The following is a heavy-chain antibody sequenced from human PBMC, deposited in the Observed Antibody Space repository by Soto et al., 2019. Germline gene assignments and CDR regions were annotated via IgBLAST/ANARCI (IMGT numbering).Heavy chain of an antibody. D-gene: IGHD3-10*01. CDR2: IYFSGST. V-gene: IGHV4-30-4*01. Sequence: SETLSLTCTVSGGSISSGNFYWSWIRQPPGKGLEWIGYIYFSGSTSYSPSLKSRLTISLNTSNNQFSLKLTSVTAADTAVYYCARAESTEPYYYYYMDVWGKGTTVTVSS. CDR3: ARAESTEPYYYYYMDV. CDR1: GGSISSGNFY. J-gene: IGHJ6*03.